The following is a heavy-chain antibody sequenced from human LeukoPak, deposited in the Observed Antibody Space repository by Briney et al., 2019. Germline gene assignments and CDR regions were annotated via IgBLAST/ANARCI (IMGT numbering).Heavy chain of an antibody. CDR1: GGTFSSYA. CDR2: IIPISGAA. D-gene: IGHD3-3*01. CDR3: ARDFGLGTYYDFWSGIAY. V-gene: IGHV1-69*13. J-gene: IGHJ4*02. Sequence: SVKVSCKASGGTFSSYAISWVRQAPGQGLEWMGGIIPISGAANYAQKFQGRVTITADESTSTAYMELSSLRSEDTAVYYCARDFGLGTYYDFWSGIAYWGQGTLVTVSS.